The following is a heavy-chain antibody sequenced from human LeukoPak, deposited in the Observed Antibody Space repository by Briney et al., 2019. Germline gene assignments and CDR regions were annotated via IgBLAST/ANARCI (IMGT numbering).Heavy chain of an antibody. J-gene: IGHJ6*03. CDR1: GGSISSYY. V-gene: IGHV4-59*01. Sequence: SETLSLTCTVSGGSISSYYWSWIRQPPGKGLEWIGYIYYSGSTNYNPSLKSRVTISVDTSKNQFSLKLSSVTAADTAVYYCARESGYDFWSGYYSGPRDYYYYMDVWGKGTTVTVSS. D-gene: IGHD3-3*01. CDR2: IYYSGST. CDR3: ARESGYDFWSGYYSGPRDYYYYMDV.